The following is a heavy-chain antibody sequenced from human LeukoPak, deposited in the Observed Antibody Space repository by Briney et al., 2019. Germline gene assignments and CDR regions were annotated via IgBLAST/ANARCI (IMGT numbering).Heavy chain of an antibody. D-gene: IGHD5-18*01. CDR3: AKDLGDYGGGYSYGWGREYSYYGMDV. J-gene: IGHJ6*04. V-gene: IGHV3-30*18. Sequence: PGRSLRLSCAASGFTFSSYSMHWVRQAPGKGLEWVAVMSYDGSNKFYADSVKGRFTISRDNSKNTLYLQMNSLRAEDTAVYYCAKDLGDYGGGYSYGWGREYSYYGMDVWGKGTTVTVSS. CDR2: MSYDGSNK. CDR1: GFTFSSYS.